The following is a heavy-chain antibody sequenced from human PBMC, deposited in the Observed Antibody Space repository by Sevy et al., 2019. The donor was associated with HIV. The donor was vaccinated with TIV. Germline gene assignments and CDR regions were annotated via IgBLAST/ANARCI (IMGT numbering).Heavy chain of an antibody. CDR1: GGSISSYY. CDR2: IYYSGST. J-gene: IGHJ5*02. V-gene: IGHV4-59*01. CDR3: ARNRYSSGWYSHNWFDP. D-gene: IGHD6-19*01. Sequence: SETLSLTCTVSGGSISSYYWSWIRQPPGKGLEWIGYIYYSGSTNYNPSLKSRVTISVDTSKNQFSLKLSSVTAADTAVYYCARNRYSSGWYSHNWFDPWGQGTLVTVSS.